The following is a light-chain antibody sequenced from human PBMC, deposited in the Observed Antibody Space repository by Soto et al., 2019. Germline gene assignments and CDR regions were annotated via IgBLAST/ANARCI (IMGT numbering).Light chain of an antibody. CDR1: SSNIGAGYD. J-gene: IGLJ2*01. CDR2: GNS. Sequence: QSVLTQPASVSGAPGQRVTISCTGSSSNIGAGYDVHWYQQLPGTAPKLLIYGNSNRPSGVPDRFSGSKSGTSASLAITGLQAEDEADYYCRSYDSSLSGVVFGGGTKLTVL. V-gene: IGLV1-40*01. CDR3: RSYDSSLSGVV.